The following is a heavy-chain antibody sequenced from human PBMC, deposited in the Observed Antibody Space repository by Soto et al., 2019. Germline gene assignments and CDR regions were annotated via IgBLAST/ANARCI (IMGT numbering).Heavy chain of an antibody. CDR2: INPNSGGT. D-gene: IGHD5-18*01. CDR3: ARELHQVKSQNNYYGMDV. Sequence: ASVNVSCKASGYTFTGYDIHWLRHSPLQWLEWMGWINPNSGGTNYAQKFQGRVTMTRDTSISTAYMELSRLRSDDTAVYYCARELHQVKSQNNYYGMDVWGQRHTVTVSS. CDR1: GYTFTGYD. V-gene: IGHV1-2*02. J-gene: IGHJ6*01.